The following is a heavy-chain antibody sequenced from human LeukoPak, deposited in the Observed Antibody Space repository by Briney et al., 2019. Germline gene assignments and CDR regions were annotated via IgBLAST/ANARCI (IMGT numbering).Heavy chain of an antibody. CDR3: ARGVKWNYLSY. V-gene: IGHV1-69*13. CDR1: GGTFSSYA. Sequence: ASVTVSCKASGGTFSSYAISWVRQAPGQGLEWMGGIIPIFGTTNYAQKFQGRVTITADESTSTAYMELSSLRSEDTAVYYCARGVKWNYLSYWGQETLVTVSS. J-gene: IGHJ4*02. D-gene: IGHD1-7*01. CDR2: IIPIFGTT.